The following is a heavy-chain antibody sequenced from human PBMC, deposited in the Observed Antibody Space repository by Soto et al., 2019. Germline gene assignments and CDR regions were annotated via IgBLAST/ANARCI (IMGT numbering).Heavy chain of an antibody. J-gene: IGHJ4*02. D-gene: IGHD6-6*01. CDR1: GFTFGDYA. CDR3: TRDPGIAARPGPPDF. V-gene: IGHV3-49*03. Sequence: GGSLRLSCTASGFTFGDYAMSWFRQAPGKGLEWVGFIRSKAYGGTTEYAASVKGRFTISREDSKSIAYLQMNSLKTEDTAVYYCTRDPGIAARPGPPDFWGQGTLVTVSS. CDR2: IRSKAYGGTT.